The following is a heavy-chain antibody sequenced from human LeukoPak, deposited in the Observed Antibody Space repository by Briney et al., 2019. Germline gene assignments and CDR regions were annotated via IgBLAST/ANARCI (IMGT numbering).Heavy chain of an antibody. CDR2: ISSSSSYI. D-gene: IGHD7-27*01. J-gene: IGHJ4*02. CDR1: GFTFSSYS. CDR3: ARDINWDFDY. V-gene: IGHV3-21*01. Sequence: PGGSLRLSCAASGFTFSSYSMNWVRQAPGKGLEWVSSISSSSSYIYYADSVRGRFTISRDNAMNSLYLQMNSLRAEDTAVYYCARDINWDFDYWGQGTLVTVSS.